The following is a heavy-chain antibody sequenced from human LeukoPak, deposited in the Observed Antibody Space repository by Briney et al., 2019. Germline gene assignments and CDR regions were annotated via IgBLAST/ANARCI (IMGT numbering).Heavy chain of an antibody. CDR1: GGTFSNYA. CDR3: ARDGGEATTLDTYNWFDP. D-gene: IGHD1-26*01. V-gene: IGHV1-69*13. CDR2: IIPVFGTA. Sequence: SVKVSCKASGGTFSNYAISWVRQAPGQGLEWMGGIIPVFGTANYAQKFQGRVTITADESTSTAYMELSSLGSEDTAVYYCARDGGEATTLDTYNWFDPWGQGALVTVSS. J-gene: IGHJ5*02.